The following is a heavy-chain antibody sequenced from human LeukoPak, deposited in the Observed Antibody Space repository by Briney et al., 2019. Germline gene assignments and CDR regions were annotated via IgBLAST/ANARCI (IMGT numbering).Heavy chain of an antibody. Sequence: GASVKVSCKASGYTFTSYGISWVRQAPGQGLEWMGWISAYNGNTNYAQKLQGRVTMTTDTSTSTAYMELRSLRSDDTAVYYCARDRQAIVGATPRDNWFDPWGQGTLVTVSS. CDR3: ARDRQAIVGATPRDNWFDP. CDR2: ISAYNGNT. D-gene: IGHD1-26*01. V-gene: IGHV1-18*01. CDR1: GYTFTSYG. J-gene: IGHJ5*02.